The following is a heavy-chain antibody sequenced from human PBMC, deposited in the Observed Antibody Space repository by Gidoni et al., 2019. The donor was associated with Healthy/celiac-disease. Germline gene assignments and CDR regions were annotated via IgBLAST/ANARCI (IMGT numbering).Heavy chain of an antibody. Sequence: EVQLLESGGGLVQPGGSLGLSCAASGFTFRRYAIPWAGQAPGKGLEWVLASSGSGGSTYYADSVKGRFTISRDNSKNTLYLQMNSLRAEDTAVYYCAKGRVQQLVDWFDPWGQGTLVTVSS. V-gene: IGHV3-23*01. J-gene: IGHJ5*02. CDR2: SSGSGGST. CDR3: AKGRVQQLVDWFDP. CDR1: GFTFRRYA. D-gene: IGHD6-13*01.